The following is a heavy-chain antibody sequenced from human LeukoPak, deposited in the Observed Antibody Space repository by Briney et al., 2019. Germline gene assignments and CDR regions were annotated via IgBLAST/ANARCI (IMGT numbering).Heavy chain of an antibody. V-gene: IGHV3-23*01. D-gene: IGHD2-15*01. CDR1: GFSFSSYA. J-gene: IGHJ3*02. CDR3: ARGGGLDDAFDI. CDR2: ISPSGYTT. Sequence: GGSLRLSCVVSGFSFSSYAMSWVRQAPGKGLEWVSAISPSGYTTYYSVRGRFTFSRDNSKNTLYLQMNSLRAEDTAVYYCARGGGLDDAFDIWGQGTMVTVSS.